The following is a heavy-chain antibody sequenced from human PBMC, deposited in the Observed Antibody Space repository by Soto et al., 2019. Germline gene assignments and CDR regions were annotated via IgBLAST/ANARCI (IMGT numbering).Heavy chain of an antibody. D-gene: IGHD3-10*01. CDR1: GFTFSSYN. V-gene: IGHV3-48*02. J-gene: IGHJ6*02. Sequence: GGSLRLSCVASGFTFSSYNMNWFRQAPGKGLEWISYIGSSSRTIHYADSVKGRFTISRDNAKNSMYLQMNSLRDEDTAVYYCARPRGGNYYMAQMEVWGQGATVTVSS. CDR2: IGSSSRTI. CDR3: ARPRGGNYYMAQMEV.